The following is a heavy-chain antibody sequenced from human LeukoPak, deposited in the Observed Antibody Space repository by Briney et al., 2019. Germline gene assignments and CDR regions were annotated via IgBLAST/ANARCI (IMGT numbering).Heavy chain of an antibody. CDR2: IYYSGST. J-gene: IGHJ4*02. CDR3: ARRIYGDYSVDY. CDR1: DGSISSSSYY. D-gene: IGHD4-17*01. V-gene: IGHV4-39*07. Sequence: SETLSLTCTVSDGSISSSSYYWGWIRQPPGKGLEWIGSIYYSGSTYYNPSLKSRVTISVDTSKNQFSLKLSSVTAADTAVYYCARRIYGDYSVDYWGQGTLVTVSS.